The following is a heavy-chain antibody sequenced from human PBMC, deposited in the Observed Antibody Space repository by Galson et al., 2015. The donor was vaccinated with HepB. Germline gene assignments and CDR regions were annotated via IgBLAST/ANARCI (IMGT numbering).Heavy chain of an antibody. D-gene: IGHD1-26*01. CDR2: ISSSSSTI. J-gene: IGHJ4*02. Sequence: SLRLSCAASGFTFSSYSMNWVRQAPGKGLEWVSYISSSSSTIYYADSVKGRFTISRDNAKNSLYLQMNSLRDEDTAVYYCARTPISRELKWYYFDYWGQGTLVTVSS. V-gene: IGHV3-48*02. CDR3: ARTPISRELKWYYFDY. CDR1: GFTFSSYS.